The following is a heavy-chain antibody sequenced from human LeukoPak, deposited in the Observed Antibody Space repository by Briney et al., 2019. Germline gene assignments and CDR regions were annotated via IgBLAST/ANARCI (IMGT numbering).Heavy chain of an antibody. CDR3: ARDGGWPLNWFDP. V-gene: IGHV3-21*01. Sequence: PGGSLRLSCAASGFTFSSYSMNWVRQAPGKGLEWVSSISSSSSYIYYADSVKGRFTISRDNAKNSLYLQMNSLRAEDTAVYYCARDGGWPLNWFDPWGQGTLVTVSS. CDR1: GFTFSSYS. CDR2: ISSSSSYI. D-gene: IGHD6-19*01. J-gene: IGHJ5*02.